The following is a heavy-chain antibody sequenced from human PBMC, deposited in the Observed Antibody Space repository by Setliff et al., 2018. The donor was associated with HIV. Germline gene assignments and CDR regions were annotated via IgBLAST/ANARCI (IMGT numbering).Heavy chain of an antibody. CDR1: GVSIENNF. D-gene: IGHD3-10*01. CDR3: ARVAVSRLLWFGELSPGAFDI. J-gene: IGHJ3*02. V-gene: IGHV4-59*08. Sequence: SETLSLTCTVSGVSIENNFWSWFRQPPGKGLEWIGYISYTGSTNYDPSLKSRVTISVDTSKNQFSLKLSSVTAADTAVYYCARVAVSRLLWFGELSPGAFDIWGQGTMVTVSS. CDR2: ISYTGST.